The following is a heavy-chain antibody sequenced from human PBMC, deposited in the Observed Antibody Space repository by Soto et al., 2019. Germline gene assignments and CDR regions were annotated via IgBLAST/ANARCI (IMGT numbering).Heavy chain of an antibody. V-gene: IGHV3-7*01. CDR2: IKKDGSEK. J-gene: IGHJ3*02. CDR1: GFTFSHYW. Sequence: EVQLVESGGGLVQPGGSLRLSCAASGFTFSHYWMSWVRQAPGKGLEWVANIKKDGSEKYYVDSVKGRFTISRDNAKNSLYLQMNSLRGDVTAVYYCARYSSTPQNRGGSLDILGQGTMVTVSS. CDR3: ARYSSTPQNRGGSLDI. D-gene: IGHD2-2*01.